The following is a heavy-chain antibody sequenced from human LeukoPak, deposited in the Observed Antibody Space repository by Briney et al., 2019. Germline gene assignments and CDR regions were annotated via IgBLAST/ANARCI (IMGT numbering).Heavy chain of an antibody. CDR3: ATDLRGYSYGQIDY. J-gene: IGHJ4*02. CDR1: GYTFTSYG. Sequence: ASVKVSCKASGYTFTSYGISWVRQAPGQGLEWMGWISAYNGNTNYAQNLQGRVTMTTDTSTSTAYMELSSLRSEDTAVYYCATDLRGYSYGQIDYWGQGTLVTVSS. D-gene: IGHD5-18*01. CDR2: ISAYNGNT. V-gene: IGHV1-18*01.